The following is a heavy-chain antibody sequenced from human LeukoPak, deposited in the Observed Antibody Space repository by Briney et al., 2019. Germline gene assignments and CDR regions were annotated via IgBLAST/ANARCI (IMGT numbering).Heavy chain of an antibody. D-gene: IGHD3-10*01. V-gene: IGHV3-48*03. J-gene: IGHJ4*02. CDR3: ARAHYGSGSYSFDY. CDR1: GFTFSSYE. CDR2: ISSSGSTI. Sequence: PGGSLRLSCAASGFTFSSYEMNWVRQAPGKGLEWVSYISSSGSTIYYADSVKGRFTISRDNAKNSLYLQMNSLRAEDTAVYYCARAHYGSGSYSFDYWGQGTLVTVSS.